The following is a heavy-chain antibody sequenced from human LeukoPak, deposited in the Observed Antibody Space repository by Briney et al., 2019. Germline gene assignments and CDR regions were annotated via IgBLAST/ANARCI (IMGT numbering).Heavy chain of an antibody. CDR1: GYTFSDYF. Sequence: GASVKVSCKASGYTFSDYFMHWVRQAPGQGLEWMGWISPEGGDTHYAQRFQGRVTMTRDTTISTAYMELTSLSSDDTAVYYCARNYGHNSEYFDFWGQGTLVTVSS. CDR3: ARNYGHNSEYFDF. D-gene: IGHD4-17*01. V-gene: IGHV1-2*02. CDR2: ISPEGGDT. J-gene: IGHJ4*02.